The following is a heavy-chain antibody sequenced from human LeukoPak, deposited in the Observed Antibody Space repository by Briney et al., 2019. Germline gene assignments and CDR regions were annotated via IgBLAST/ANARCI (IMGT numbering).Heavy chain of an antibody. CDR2: IDYRGSS. CDR3: ARRGGLRGDN. J-gene: IGHJ4*02. Sequence: KPSETLSLTCTVSAGSISSSSYYWAWIRQSPGKGLEWIANIDYRGSSYYNPSLKRQVTISVDTSKNQCSLKGYSVTAADTAVYYCARRGGLRGDNWGQGTLVTVSS. CDR1: AGSISSSSYY. V-gene: IGHV4-39*01. D-gene: IGHD2-15*01.